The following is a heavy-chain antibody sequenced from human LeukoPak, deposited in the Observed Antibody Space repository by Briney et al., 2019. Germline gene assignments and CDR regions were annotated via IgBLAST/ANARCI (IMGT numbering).Heavy chain of an antibody. CDR2: INPNSGGT. CDR3: ARDAPNYGDEYFDY. J-gene: IGHJ4*02. CDR1: GYTFTGYY. V-gene: IGHV1-2*02. Sequence: ASVKVSCKASGYTFTGYYMHWVRQAPGQGLAWMGWINPNSGGTNYAQKFQGRVTMTRDTSISTAYMELSRLRSDDTAVYYCARDAPNYGDEYFDYWGQGTLVTVSS. D-gene: IGHD4-17*01.